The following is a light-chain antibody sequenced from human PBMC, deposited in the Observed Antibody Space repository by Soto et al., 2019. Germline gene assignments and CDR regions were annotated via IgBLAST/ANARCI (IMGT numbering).Light chain of an antibody. V-gene: IGKV1-27*01. Sequence: DTQMTQSPSSLSASIGDRVTITCRASQGIRNSVAWCQQKPGKVPNLLIYAASTLQSGVPSRFSGTGSETDFALTISSLQPEDVATYYCQNYNSAPYTFGPGTKVDIK. CDR3: QNYNSAPYT. J-gene: IGKJ3*01. CDR2: AAS. CDR1: QGIRNS.